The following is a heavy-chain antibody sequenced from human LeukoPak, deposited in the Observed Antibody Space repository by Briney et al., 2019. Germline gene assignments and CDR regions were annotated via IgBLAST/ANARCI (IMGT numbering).Heavy chain of an antibody. Sequence: GGSLRLSCAASGFTFSRYWMSWVRQAPGKGLEWVANMNQDGSEIYHVASVKDRFTISRDNAKNSLYLQMNSLRVEDTAVYYCARGSPHLASPYYYMDVWGKGATVPVSS. CDR1: GFTFSRYW. CDR2: MNQDGSEI. V-gene: IGHV3-7*04. J-gene: IGHJ6*03. CDR3: ARGSPHLASPYYYMDV.